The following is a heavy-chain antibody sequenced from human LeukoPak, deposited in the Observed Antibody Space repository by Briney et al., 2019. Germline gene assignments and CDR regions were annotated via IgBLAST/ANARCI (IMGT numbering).Heavy chain of an antibody. V-gene: IGHV3-23*01. Sequence: GGSLRLSCAVSGFTFTSYAMSWVRQAPGKGLEWVSAISGSGGSTYYADSVKGRFTISRDISKNTLYLQMNSLRAEDTAVYYCAKGLYYYGSGGAFDIWGQGIMVTVSS. CDR3: AKGLYYYGSGGAFDI. CDR2: ISGSGGST. J-gene: IGHJ3*02. CDR1: GFTFTSYA. D-gene: IGHD3-10*01.